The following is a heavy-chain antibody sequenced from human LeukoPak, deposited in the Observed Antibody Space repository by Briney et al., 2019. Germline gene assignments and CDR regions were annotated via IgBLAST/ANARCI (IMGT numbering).Heavy chain of an antibody. J-gene: IGHJ4*02. CDR2: VYCSGET. V-gene: IGHV4-39*01. D-gene: IGHD4-23*01. CDR3: AKTGYGGNPFAF. CDR1: GASISSNSYS. Sequence: PSGTLSLTCTVSGASISSNSYSWGWLRQPPGKGGEWIGCVYCSGETHYNPSLKSRVTISVAVSKNHFSLKLSSVTAADTAVYYCAKTGYGGNPFAFWGQGTQVTVSS.